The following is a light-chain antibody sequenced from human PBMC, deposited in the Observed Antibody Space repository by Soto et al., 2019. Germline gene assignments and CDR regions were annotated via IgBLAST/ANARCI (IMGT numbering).Light chain of an antibody. Sequence: QSAPTQPASVSGSPGQSITCSCTGTSSDVGGYNYVSWYQQHPGKAPKLMIYDVSNRPSGVSNRFSGSKSGNTASLTISGLQAEDEADYYCNSYTSSNTRVFGTETKVTVL. J-gene: IGLJ1*01. V-gene: IGLV2-14*01. CDR2: DVS. CDR3: NSYTSSNTRV. CDR1: SSDVGGYNY.